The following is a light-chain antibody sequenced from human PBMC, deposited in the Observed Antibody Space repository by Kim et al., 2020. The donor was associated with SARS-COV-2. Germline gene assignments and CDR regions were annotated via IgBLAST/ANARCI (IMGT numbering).Light chain of an antibody. CDR3: QQSYSTPQT. CDR2: AAS. J-gene: IGKJ4*01. V-gene: IGKV1-39*01. CDR1: QSISSY. Sequence: ASVVDRVTITCRASQSISSYLNWYQQKPGKAPKLLIYAASSLQSGVPSRFSGSGSGTDFTLTISSLQPEDFATYYCQQSYSTPQTFGGGTKVDIK.